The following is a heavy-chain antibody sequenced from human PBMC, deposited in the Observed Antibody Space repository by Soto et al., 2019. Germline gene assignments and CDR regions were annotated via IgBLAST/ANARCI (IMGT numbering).Heavy chain of an antibody. CDR1: GFTFSSYA. D-gene: IGHD3-3*01. CDR2: ISYDGSNK. CDR3: ARKGGYYDFWSGYCYYGMDV. V-gene: IGHV3-30-3*01. Sequence: GGSLRLSCAASGFTFSSYAMHWVRQAPGKGLEWVAVISYDGSNKYYADSVKGRFTISRDNSKNTLYLQMNSLRAEDTAVYYCARKGGYYDFWSGYCYYGMDVWGQGTTVTVSS. J-gene: IGHJ6*02.